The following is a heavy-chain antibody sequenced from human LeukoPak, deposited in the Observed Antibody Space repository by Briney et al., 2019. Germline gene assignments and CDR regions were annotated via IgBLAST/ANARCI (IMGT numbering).Heavy chain of an antibody. J-gene: IGHJ4*02. CDR3: ARDLPYENFDY. Sequence: LRLSCAVSGFTFSNSPMSWVRQAPGKGLEWVSAITGSGGGTYYADSVKGRFTISRDNAKNSLYLQMNSLRAEDTAVYYCARDLPYENFDYWGQGTLVTVSS. V-gene: IGHV3-23*01. D-gene: IGHD2-8*01. CDR2: ITGSGGGT. CDR1: GFTFSNSP.